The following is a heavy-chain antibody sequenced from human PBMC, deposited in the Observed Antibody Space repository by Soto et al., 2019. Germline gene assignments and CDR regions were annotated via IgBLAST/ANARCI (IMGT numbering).Heavy chain of an antibody. D-gene: IGHD3-10*01. CDR1: GYTFTSAG. J-gene: IGHJ4*02. V-gene: IGHV1-18*01. Sequence: QVQLVQSGAEVKDPGTSVKVSCKTSGYTFTSAGISWVRQALGQGLEWMGWISAYNGNTKYAQKVQGRVTMTTDTSTSTAYMELRSLTSDDTAVYYCARDLDGSGSYYTDYWGQGTLVTV. CDR3: ARDLDGSGSYYTDY. CDR2: ISAYNGNT.